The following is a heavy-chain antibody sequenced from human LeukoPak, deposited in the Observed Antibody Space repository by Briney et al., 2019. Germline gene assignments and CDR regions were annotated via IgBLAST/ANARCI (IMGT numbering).Heavy chain of an antibody. CDR1: GGSFSNYY. CDR2: INDSGRT. Sequence: SETLSLTCAVYGGSFSNYYWSWIRQPPGKGLEWIGEINDSGRTNYNPSLMSRVTVSVDTSKKQFSLRLTSVTATDTAVYYCARRWNYGRNYYIDVWDKGATVSVSS. V-gene: IGHV4-34*01. J-gene: IGHJ6*03. CDR3: ARRWNYGRNYYIDV. D-gene: IGHD1-7*01.